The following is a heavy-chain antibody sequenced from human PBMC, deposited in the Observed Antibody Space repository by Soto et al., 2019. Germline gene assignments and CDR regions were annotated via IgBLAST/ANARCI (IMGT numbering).Heavy chain of an antibody. D-gene: IGHD3-22*01. CDR3: AKEMFPRTVLDSSSPWGDY. CDR2: LSYDGSHE. V-gene: IGHV3-30*18. CDR1: GFTFDDFG. Sequence: QVQLVESGGCVVQPGTSLKLSCAASGFTFDDFGFHWVRQAPGKGLEWVATLSYDGSHEYYADSVKGRFTISRDNSKITLYLQMNSLKTEDTAMYYCAKEMFPRTVLDSSSPWGDYWGQGTLVTVSS. J-gene: IGHJ4*02.